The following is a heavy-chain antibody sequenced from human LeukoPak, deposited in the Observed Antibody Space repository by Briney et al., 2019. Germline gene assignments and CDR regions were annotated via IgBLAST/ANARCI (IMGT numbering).Heavy chain of an antibody. Sequence: SETLSLTCTVSGGSISSYYWSWIRQPPGKGLEWIGYIYYSGSTNYNPSLMSRVTILVDTSKNQFSLKLSSVTAADTALHYCARVTRAYNYGSDFWGQGTLVTVSS. D-gene: IGHD5-18*01. CDR3: ARVTRAYNYGSDF. CDR1: GGSISSYY. V-gene: IGHV4-59*01. J-gene: IGHJ4*02. CDR2: IYYSGST.